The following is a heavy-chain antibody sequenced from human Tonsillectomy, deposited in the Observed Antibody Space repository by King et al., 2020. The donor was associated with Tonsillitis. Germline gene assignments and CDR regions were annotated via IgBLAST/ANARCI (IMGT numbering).Heavy chain of an antibody. D-gene: IGHD6-19*01. CDR1: GFTFSSYA. V-gene: IGHV3-30-3*02. CDR3: AKPLLLGRVGLKVAGTGNIDY. Sequence: VQLVESGGGVVQPGRSLRLSCAASGFTFSSYAMHWVRQAPGKGLEWVAVISYDGSNKYYADSVKGRFTISRDNSKNTLYLQMNSLRAEDTAVYYCAKPLLLGRVGLKVAGTGNIDYWGQGTLVTVSS. CDR2: ISYDGSNK. J-gene: IGHJ4*02.